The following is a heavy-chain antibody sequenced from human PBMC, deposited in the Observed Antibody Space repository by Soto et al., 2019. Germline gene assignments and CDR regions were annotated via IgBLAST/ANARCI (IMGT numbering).Heavy chain of an antibody. CDR1: GGSISSYY. Sequence: SETLSLTCTVSGGSISSYYWSWIRQPPGQGLEWIGYIYYSGSTNYNPSLKRRVTISVDTSKNQFSLKLSSVTAADTAVYYCAREDGSGNNAYYYGMDVWGQGTTVTVSS. J-gene: IGHJ6*02. D-gene: IGHD3-10*01. V-gene: IGHV4-59*01. CDR3: AREDGSGNNAYYYGMDV. CDR2: IYYSGST.